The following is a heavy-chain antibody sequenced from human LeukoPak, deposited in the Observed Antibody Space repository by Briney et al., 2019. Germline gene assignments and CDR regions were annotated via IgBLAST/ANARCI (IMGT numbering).Heavy chain of an antibody. J-gene: IGHJ4*02. CDR3: AKDYEYNSDTWYFH. V-gene: IGHV3-7*03. D-gene: IGHD3-16*01. CDR1: GFTFSNFW. CDR2: IKQDETEK. Sequence: GGSLRLSCTASGFTFSNFWMGWVRQAPGKGLEWVANIKQDETEKFYLGSVKGRFTISRDNAKNSLYLQMNSLRAEDTAVYYCAKDYEYNSDTWYFHWGRGTLVSVSS.